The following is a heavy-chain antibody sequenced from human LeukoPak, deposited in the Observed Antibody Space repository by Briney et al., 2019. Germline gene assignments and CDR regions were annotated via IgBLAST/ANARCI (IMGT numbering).Heavy chain of an antibody. CDR3: ARGPTVTTLDY. J-gene: IGHJ4*02. CDR2: ISYDGSNN. D-gene: IGHD4-17*01. V-gene: IGHV3-30-3*01. Sequence: GGSLRLSCAASGFTFSSYAMHWVRQAPGKGLEWVAVISYDGSNNYYADSVKGRFTISRDNSKNTLYLQMNSLRAEDTAVYYCARGPTVTTLDYWGQGTLVTVSS. CDR1: GFTFSSYA.